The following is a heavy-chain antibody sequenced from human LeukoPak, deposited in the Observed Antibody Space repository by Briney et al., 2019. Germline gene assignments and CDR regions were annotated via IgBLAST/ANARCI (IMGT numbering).Heavy chain of an antibody. D-gene: IGHD4-11*01. J-gene: IGHJ4*02. CDR3: ARSYSRWDYYSFDY. CDR2: INPNSGDT. V-gene: IGHV1-2*02. Sequence: VASVKVSCKASGYTFTGYYMHWVRQAPGQGLEWMGWINPNSGDTNFAQMFQGRVTMTRDTSISTAYMELSRLRSDDTAVYYCARSYSRWDYYSFDYWGQGTLVTVSS. CDR1: GYTFTGYY.